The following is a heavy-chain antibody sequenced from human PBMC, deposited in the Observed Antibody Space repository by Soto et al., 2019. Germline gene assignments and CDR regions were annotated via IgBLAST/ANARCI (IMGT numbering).Heavy chain of an antibody. CDR3: ARGGIQEAGEVEI. Sequence: QVQLVQSGAEVKKPGSSVKVSCKASGGTFSRSPISWVRQAPGQGLEWMGGIIPMFGTANHAQKFQGRVTITADESTSTVYMELTSMRFEDTAVYYCARGGIQEAGEVEIGGQGTMVTVSS. CDR2: IIPMFGTA. V-gene: IGHV1-69*12. D-gene: IGHD5-18*01. CDR1: GGTFSRSP. J-gene: IGHJ3*02.